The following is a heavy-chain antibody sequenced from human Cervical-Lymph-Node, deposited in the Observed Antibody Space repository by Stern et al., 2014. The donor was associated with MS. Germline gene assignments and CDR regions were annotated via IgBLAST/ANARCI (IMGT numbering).Heavy chain of an antibody. CDR2: VYYNGST. Sequence: QVQLVESGPGLVKPSDTLSLTCTGSGGSIRTFSWSWIRQPPGRGLEWIVCVYYNGSTTHTPSLKSRVTMSVDTSKSQLSLRLHSVTAADTAVYYCARHSVGVKDFDSWGQGTLVTVSS. CDR1: GGSIRTFS. J-gene: IGHJ4*02. V-gene: IGHV4-59*01. D-gene: IGHD4-23*01. CDR3: ARHSVGVKDFDS.